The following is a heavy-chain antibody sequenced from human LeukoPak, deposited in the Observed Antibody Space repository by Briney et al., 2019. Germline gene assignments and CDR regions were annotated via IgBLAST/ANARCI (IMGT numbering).Heavy chain of an antibody. CDR3: TTDATWIQLWLPYDY. CDR1: GFTFSHYG. CDR2: IKSKTDCGTT. Sequence: PGRSPRLSCAASGFTFSHYGMHWVRQAPGKGLEWVGHIKSKTDCGTTDYAAPVKGRFTISRDDSKNTLYLQMNSLKTEDTAVYYCTTDATWIQLWLPYDYWGQGTLVTVPP. V-gene: IGHV3-15*01. D-gene: IGHD5-18*01. J-gene: IGHJ4*02.